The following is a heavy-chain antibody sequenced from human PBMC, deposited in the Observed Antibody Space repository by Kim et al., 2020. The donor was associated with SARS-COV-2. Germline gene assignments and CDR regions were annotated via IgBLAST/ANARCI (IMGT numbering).Heavy chain of an antibody. CDR2: ISGSGGST. J-gene: IGHJ4*02. Sequence: GGSLRLSCAASGFTFGSYAMSWVRQAPGKGLEWVSAISGSGGSTYYADSVKGRFTISRDNSKNTLYLQMNSLRAEDTAVYYCAKDSTSWYLFDYWGQGTLVTVSS. CDR3: AKDSTSWYLFDY. D-gene: IGHD6-13*01. V-gene: IGHV3-23*01. CDR1: GFTFGSYA.